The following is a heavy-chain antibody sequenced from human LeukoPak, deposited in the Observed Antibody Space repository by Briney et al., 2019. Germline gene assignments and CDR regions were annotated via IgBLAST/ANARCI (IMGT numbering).Heavy chain of an antibody. D-gene: IGHD3-9*01. J-gene: IGHJ5*02. CDR3: ARDSESLTAYFSVTWFDP. CDR1: GGSISSYY. Sequence: SETLSLTCTVSGGSISSYYWSWIRQPAGKGLEWIGRIYTSGSTNYNPSLKSRVTMSVDTSKNQFSLKLSSVTAADTAVYYCARDSESLTAYFSVTWFDPWGQGTLVTVSS. V-gene: IGHV4-4*07. CDR2: IYTSGST.